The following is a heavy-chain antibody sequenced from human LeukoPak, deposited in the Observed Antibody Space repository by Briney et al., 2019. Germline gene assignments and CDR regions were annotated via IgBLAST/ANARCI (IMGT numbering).Heavy chain of an antibody. CDR2: IYYSGST. Sequence: SETLSLTCTVSGGSISSYYWSWIRQPPGKGLEWIGYIYYSGSTNYNPSPKSRVTISLDTSKNQFSLKLSSVTAADTAVYYCARDRGLTTSGGVGFDYWGQGTLVTVSS. CDR3: ARDRGLTTSGGVGFDY. D-gene: IGHD3-10*02. J-gene: IGHJ4*02. V-gene: IGHV4-59*01. CDR1: GGSISSYY.